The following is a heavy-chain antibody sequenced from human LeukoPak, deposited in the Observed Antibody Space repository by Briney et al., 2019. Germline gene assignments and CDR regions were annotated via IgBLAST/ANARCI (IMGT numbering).Heavy chain of an antibody. J-gene: IGHJ4*02. CDR2: INPSGGST. CDR1: GYTFTSYY. Sequence: ASVKVSCKASGYTFTSYYMHWVRQAPGQGLEWMGIINPSGGSTSYAQKFQGRVTMTTDTSTSTAYMELRSLRSDDTAVYYCAREARSSTRPFDYWGQGTLVTVSS. CDR3: AREARSSTRPFDY. V-gene: IGHV1-46*01. D-gene: IGHD6-13*01.